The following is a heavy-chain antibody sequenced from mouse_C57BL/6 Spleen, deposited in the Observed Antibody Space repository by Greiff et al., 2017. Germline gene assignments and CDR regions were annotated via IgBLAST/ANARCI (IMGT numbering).Heavy chain of an antibody. V-gene: IGHV5-12*01. CDR3: ARDYGNYAMDY. CDR1: GFTFSDYY. Sequence: EVQVVESGGGLVQPGGSLKLSCAASGFTFSDYYMYWVRQTPEKRLEWVAYISNGGGSTYYPDTVKGRFTISRDNAKNTLYLQMSRLKSEDTAMYYCARDYGNYAMDYWGQGTSVTVSS. J-gene: IGHJ4*01. CDR2: ISNGGGST. D-gene: IGHD2-1*01.